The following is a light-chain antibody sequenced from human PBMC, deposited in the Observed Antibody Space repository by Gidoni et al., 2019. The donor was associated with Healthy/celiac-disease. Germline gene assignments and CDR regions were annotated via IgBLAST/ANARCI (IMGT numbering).Light chain of an antibody. V-gene: IGKV4-1*01. CDR1: QSVLYSSNNKNY. J-gene: IGKJ2*01. CDR3: QQYFSTPIT. Sequence: DIVMTPSPDSLAVSLGERATINCNSSQSVLYSSNNKNYLAWYQQKPGQPPKLLIYWASTRESGVPERFSGSGSGTDFTLTISSLQAEDVAVYYCQQYFSTPITFGQGTKLEIK. CDR2: WAS.